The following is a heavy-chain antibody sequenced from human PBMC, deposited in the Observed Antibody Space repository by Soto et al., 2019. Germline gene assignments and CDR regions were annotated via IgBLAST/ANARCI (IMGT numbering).Heavy chain of an antibody. Sequence: SVKVSCEASGGTFSSYAISWVRQAPGQGLEWMGGIIPIFGTANYAQKFQGRVTITADESTSTAYMELSSLRSEDTAVYYCASSSGRATALRFDYWGQGTLVTVSS. CDR1: GGTFSSYA. V-gene: IGHV1-69*13. D-gene: IGHD1-26*01. CDR2: IIPIFGTA. J-gene: IGHJ4*02. CDR3: ASSSGRATALRFDY.